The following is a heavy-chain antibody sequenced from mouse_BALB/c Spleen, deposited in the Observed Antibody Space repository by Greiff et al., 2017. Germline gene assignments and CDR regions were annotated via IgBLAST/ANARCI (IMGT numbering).Heavy chain of an antibody. CDR2: IYPGSGTT. V-gene: IGHV1-84*02. CDR3: ARPGALLLYYFDY. J-gene: IGHJ2*01. D-gene: IGHD2-10*01. Sequence: VQLQQSGPELVKPGASVKISCKASGYTFTDYYINWVKQKPGQGLEWIGWIYPGSGTTKYNEKFKGKATLTVDTSSSTANMKLSSLTSEDTAVYFCARPGALLLYYFDYWGQGTTLTVSS. CDR1: GYTFTDYY.